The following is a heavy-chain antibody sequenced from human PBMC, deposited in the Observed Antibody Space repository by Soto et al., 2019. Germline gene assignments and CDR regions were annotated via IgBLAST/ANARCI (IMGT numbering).Heavy chain of an antibody. V-gene: IGHV1-2*04. CDR3: AREQQAAGYYYYYGMDV. CDR1: GYTFTSYY. D-gene: IGHD6-13*01. CDR2: INPSGGST. Sequence: ASVKVSCKASGYTFTSYYMHWVRQAPGQGLEWMGIINPSGGSTNYAQKFQGWVTMTRDTSISTAYMELSRLRSDDTAVYYCAREQQAAGYYYYYGMDVWGQGTTVTVSS. J-gene: IGHJ6*02.